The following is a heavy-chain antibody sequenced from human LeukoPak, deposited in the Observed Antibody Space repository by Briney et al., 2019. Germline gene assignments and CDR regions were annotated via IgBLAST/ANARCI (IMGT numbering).Heavy chain of an antibody. CDR2: INPNSGGT. D-gene: IGHD6-13*01. CDR1: GYAFIGYY. J-gene: IGHJ4*02. Sequence: GASVKVSCKASGYAFIGYYMHWVRQAPGQGLEWMGWINPNSGGTNYAQKFQGRVTMTRDTSISTAYMELSRLRSDDTAVYYCARDEAYSSSWAAEYYFDYWGQGTLVTVSS. V-gene: IGHV1-2*02. CDR3: ARDEAYSSSWAAEYYFDY.